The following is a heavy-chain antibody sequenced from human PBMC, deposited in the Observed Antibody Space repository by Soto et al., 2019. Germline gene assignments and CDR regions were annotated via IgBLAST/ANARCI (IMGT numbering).Heavy chain of an antibody. D-gene: IGHD1-1*01. CDR2: ISGTGNNT. V-gene: IGHV3-23*01. CDR1: GFTFTGYS. J-gene: IGHJ4*02. CDR3: ARSLGDHWDEYYFDY. Sequence: VQLLESGGDLVQPGGSLRLSCAASGFTFTGYSMSWVRQAPGKGLEWVSGISGTGNNTYYADTVQGRFTISRDNSKNTLYLKMDSRRAEDTALYSCARSLGDHWDEYYFDYWGQGTLVTVSS.